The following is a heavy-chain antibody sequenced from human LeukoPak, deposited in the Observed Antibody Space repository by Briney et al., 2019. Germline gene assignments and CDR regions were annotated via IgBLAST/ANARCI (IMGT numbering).Heavy chain of an antibody. D-gene: IGHD3-22*01. CDR3: ARASDRGGSHFDY. J-gene: IGHJ4*02. CDR1: GGSISSGGYY. V-gene: IGHV4-31*03. CDR2: IYYSGST. Sequence: SQTLSLTCTVSGGSISSGGYYWSWIRQHPGKGLEWIEYIYYSGSTYYNPSLKSRVTISVDTSKNQFSLKLSSVTAADTAVYYCARASDRGGSHFDYWGQGTLVTVSS.